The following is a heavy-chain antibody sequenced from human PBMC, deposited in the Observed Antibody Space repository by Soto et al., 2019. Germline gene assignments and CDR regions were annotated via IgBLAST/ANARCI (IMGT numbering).Heavy chain of an antibody. J-gene: IGHJ4*02. V-gene: IGHV3-15*07. CDR1: GFTFSTAW. CDR3: GKGCLGGGYCFFLAH. CDR2: IKSKTDGGTS. D-gene: IGHD2-21*02. Sequence: GGSLGLSCAASGFTFSTAWINWVRQAPGKGLEWVGRIKSKTDGGTSDFAAPVRGRFAISRDNSKNTLYLQMNSLTPEDTAVYFCGKGCLGGGYCFFLAHWGLGTLVTVSS.